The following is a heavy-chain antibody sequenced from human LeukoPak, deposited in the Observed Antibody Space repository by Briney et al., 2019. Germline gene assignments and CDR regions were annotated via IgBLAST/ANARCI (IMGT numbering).Heavy chain of an antibody. CDR1: GFTFSNYW. V-gene: IGHV3-7*01. J-gene: IGHJ5*02. Sequence: GGSLRLSCAASGFTFSNYWMNWVRQAPGKGLEWVANIKQDGSETYYVDSVKGRFTISRDNAKNSLYLQMNSLRDEDTAVYYCARDSRDAIVATLGLDPWGQGTLVTVSS. CDR3: ARDSRDAIVATLGLDP. CDR2: IKQDGSET. D-gene: IGHD5-12*01.